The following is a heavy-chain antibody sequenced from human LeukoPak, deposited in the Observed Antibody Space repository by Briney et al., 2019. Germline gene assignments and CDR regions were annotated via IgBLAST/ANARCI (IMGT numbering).Heavy chain of an antibody. J-gene: IGHJ4*02. D-gene: IGHD4-17*01. V-gene: IGHV4-34*01. CDR1: GGSFSGYY. Sequence: SETLSLTCAVYGGSFSGYYWSWIRQPPGKGLEWIGEINHSGSSNYNPSLKSRVTISVDTSKNQFSLKLSSVTAADTAVYYCARIYGEFDYWGQGALVTVSS. CDR2: INHSGSS. CDR3: ARIYGEFDY.